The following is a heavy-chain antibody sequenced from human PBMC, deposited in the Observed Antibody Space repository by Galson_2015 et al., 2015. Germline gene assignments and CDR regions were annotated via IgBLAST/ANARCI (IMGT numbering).Heavy chain of an antibody. D-gene: IGHD5-18*01. CDR3: ARLYSHIQLWLIAPAAYYFDY. V-gene: IGHV5-51*01. CDR2: IYPGDSAT. Sequence: QSGAEVKKPGESLTISCTGSGSSFTSYWIGWVRQMPGKGLEWMGIIYPGDSATRYSPSLRGQVTISADRSISTAYLQWTSLKASDTAMYYCARLYSHIQLWLIAPAAYYFDYWGQGTLVTVSS. CDR1: GSSFTSYW. J-gene: IGHJ4*02.